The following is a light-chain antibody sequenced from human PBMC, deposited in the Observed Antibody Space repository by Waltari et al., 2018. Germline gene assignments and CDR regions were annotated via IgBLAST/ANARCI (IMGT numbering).Light chain of an antibody. CDR1: RXHSSYA. V-gene: IGLV4-69*01. Sequence: LVLTXXPSASAXLGASVTLTCXLSRXHSSYALAWXQQQPEKXPRYLMKLNSDGSHSKGEXXXXRXSGSXXGAERYLTXSXLQSEDXXDYYCQTXGTGTVVFGGGTKLTVL. CDR2: LNSDGSH. J-gene: IGLJ2*01. CDR3: QTXGTGTVV.